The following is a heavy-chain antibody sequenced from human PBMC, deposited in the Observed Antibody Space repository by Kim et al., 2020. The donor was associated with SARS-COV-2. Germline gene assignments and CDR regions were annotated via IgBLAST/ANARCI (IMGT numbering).Heavy chain of an antibody. J-gene: IGHJ4*02. CDR2: TYYRSKWSY. Sequence: SQTLSLTCAISGDSLSSNSASWTWIRQSPSRGLEWLGRTYYRSKWSYAYAVSVKGRITINPDTSKNQFSLQLNSVTPEDTAVYYCVRVSRGSSDFNYWGQGTLVTVSS. V-gene: IGHV6-1*01. D-gene: IGHD6-6*01. CDR1: GDSLSSNSAS. CDR3: VRVSRGSSDFNY.